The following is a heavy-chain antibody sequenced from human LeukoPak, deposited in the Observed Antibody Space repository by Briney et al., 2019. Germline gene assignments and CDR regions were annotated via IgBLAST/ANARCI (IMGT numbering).Heavy chain of an antibody. CDR1: GGSISSYY. CDR2: IHYIGST. D-gene: IGHD1-20*01. J-gene: IGHJ5*02. CDR3: ARDLTGTTWFDP. Sequence: SETLSLTCTVSGGSISSYYWRWIRQPPGRGLAWIGYIHYIGSTNYNPSLKSRVTILVDTSENQFSLKLSSVTAADTAVYYCARDLTGTTWFDPWGQGTLVTVSS. V-gene: IGHV4-59*01.